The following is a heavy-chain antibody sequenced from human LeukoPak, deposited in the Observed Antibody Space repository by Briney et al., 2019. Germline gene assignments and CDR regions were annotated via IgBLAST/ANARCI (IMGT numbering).Heavy chain of an antibody. D-gene: IGHD3-3*01. CDR1: GFTFSSYW. CDR3: ARHDFWSRYLGDY. Sequence: GGSLRLSCAASGFTFSSYWMTWVRQAPGKGLEWVANIKQDGSEKYYVDSVKGRFTISRDNAKNSLYLQMNSLRAEDTAVYYCARHDFWSRYLGDYWGQGTLVTVSS. V-gene: IGHV3-7*01. J-gene: IGHJ4*02. CDR2: IKQDGSEK.